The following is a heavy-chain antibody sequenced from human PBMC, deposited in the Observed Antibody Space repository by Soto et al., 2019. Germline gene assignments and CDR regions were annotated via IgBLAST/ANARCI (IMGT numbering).Heavy chain of an antibody. J-gene: IGHJ6*02. CDR1: GFNFSSYA. CDR2: ISYDGSNK. D-gene: IGHD3-3*01. V-gene: IGHV3-30-3*01. CDR3: ARESFGVTIFGVALRGYYYYGMDV. Sequence: PGGSLRLSCAASGFNFSSYAMHWVRQAPGKGLEWVAVISYDGSNKYYADSVKGRFTISRDNSKNTLYLQMNSLRAEDTAVYYCARESFGVTIFGVALRGYYYYGMDVWGQGTTVTVSS.